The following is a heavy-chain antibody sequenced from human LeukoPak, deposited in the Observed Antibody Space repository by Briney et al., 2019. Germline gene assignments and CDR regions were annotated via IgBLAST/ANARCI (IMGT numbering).Heavy chain of an antibody. D-gene: IGHD3-16*01. CDR1: GFTFSSYT. J-gene: IGHJ5*02. Sequence: GGSLRLSCAASGFTFSSYTMNWVRQAPGKGLEWVSAVSSNSAYIYYADSLRGRFTISRDNAKSLLYLQINSLRADDTAVYYCAREGGRRRASNFDWFDPWGQGTLVTVSS. V-gene: IGHV3-21*06. CDR2: VSSNSAYI. CDR3: AREGGRRRASNFDWFDP.